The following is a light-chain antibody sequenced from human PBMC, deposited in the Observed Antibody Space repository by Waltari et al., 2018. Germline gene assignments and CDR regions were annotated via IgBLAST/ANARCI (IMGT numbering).Light chain of an antibody. Sequence: YVLTQPPSVSVAPGKAARISCGGSNLERKGVHRYQGTPGQAPVLVLFDDTDRPPRIPERFSGSNSGNTATLTISRVEVGDEADYYCQVEDEADYYCYSTDSNNNYEVFGGGTKLTVL. V-gene: IGLV3-21*03. CDR2: DDT. CDR1: NLERKG. CDR3: QVEDEADYYCYSTDSNNNYEV. J-gene: IGLJ2*01.